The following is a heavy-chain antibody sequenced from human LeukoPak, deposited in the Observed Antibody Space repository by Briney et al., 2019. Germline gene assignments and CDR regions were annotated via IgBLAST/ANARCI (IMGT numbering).Heavy chain of an antibody. J-gene: IGHJ4*02. V-gene: IGHV3-53*04. CDR1: GFTVSSNY. Sequence: GGSLRLSCAASGFTVSSNYMSWVRQAPGKGLEWVSVIYSGGSTYYADSVKGRFTISRHNSKNTLYLQMNSLRAEDTAVYYCARDVYYGSSGYPDFDYWGQGTLVTVSS. D-gene: IGHD3-22*01. CDR3: ARDVYYGSSGYPDFDY. CDR2: IYSGGST.